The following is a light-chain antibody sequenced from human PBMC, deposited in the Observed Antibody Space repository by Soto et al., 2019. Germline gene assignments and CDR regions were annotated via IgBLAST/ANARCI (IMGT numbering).Light chain of an antibody. Sequence: EIVMTQSPATLSVSAGERATRSCRARQSVRSNLAWYQQKPGQAPRLLIYDASTRATGIPARFSGSGSGTEFILTIRSLQSEDFGVYYCQQYNNWPPITFGQGTRLEIK. J-gene: IGKJ5*01. CDR1: QSVRSN. CDR2: DAS. V-gene: IGKV3D-15*01. CDR3: QQYNNWPPIT.